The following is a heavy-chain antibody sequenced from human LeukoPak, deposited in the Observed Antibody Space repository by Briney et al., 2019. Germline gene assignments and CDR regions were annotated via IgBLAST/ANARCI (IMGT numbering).Heavy chain of an antibody. V-gene: IGHV1-18*01. J-gene: IGHJ4*02. CDR2: ISAYNGNT. Sequence: GASVKVSCKSSGYTFTSYGISGVRQAPGQGLEWMGLISAYNGNTNYAQKLHVRVTMTTDTSTSTAYMELRSLRSDATAVYYCARGSGLRYFDWLFDYWGQGTLVTVSS. CDR3: ARGSGLRYFDWLFDY. D-gene: IGHD3-9*01. CDR1: GYTFTSYG.